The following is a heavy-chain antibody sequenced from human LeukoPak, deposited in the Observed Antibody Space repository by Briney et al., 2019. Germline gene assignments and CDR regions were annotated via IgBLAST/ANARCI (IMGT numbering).Heavy chain of an antibody. Sequence: SETLSLTCTVSGGSISSYYWSWIRQPPGKGLEWIGSIYYSGSTHYNPSLKSRVTISVDTSKNQFSLKLTSVTAADTAVYYCAKYGGSGWTIFDYWGQGTLVTVSS. J-gene: IGHJ4*02. CDR1: GGSISSYY. CDR3: AKYGGSGWTIFDY. CDR2: IYYSGST. V-gene: IGHV4-59*05. D-gene: IGHD6-19*01.